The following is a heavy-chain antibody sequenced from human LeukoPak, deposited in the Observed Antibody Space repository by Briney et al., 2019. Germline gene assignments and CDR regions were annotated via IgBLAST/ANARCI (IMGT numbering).Heavy chain of an antibody. CDR3: ARHVTISGPYDASDI. D-gene: IGHD5-24*01. Sequence: SQTLSLTCTVSGDSISSYYWSWIRQPPGKGLEWIGYIYYSGGTDYNPSLKSRVTISVDTSKNQFSLKLRSVTAADTAVYYCARHVTISGPYDASDIWGQGTMVTVSP. V-gene: IGHV4-59*08. CDR1: GDSISSYY. J-gene: IGHJ3*02. CDR2: IYYSGGT.